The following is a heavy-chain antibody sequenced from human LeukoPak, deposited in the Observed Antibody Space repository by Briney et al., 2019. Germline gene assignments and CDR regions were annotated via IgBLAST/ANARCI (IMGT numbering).Heavy chain of an antibody. CDR2: IYYSGST. J-gene: IGHJ4*02. CDR3: ARLAPATDY. Sequence: PGRSLRLSCAASGFTFSSYAMHWIRQPPGKGLEWIGSIYYSGSTYYNPSLKSRVTISVDTSKNQFSLKLSSVTAADTAVYYCARLAPATDYWGQGTLVTVSS. CDR1: GFTFSSYA. V-gene: IGHV4-39*01.